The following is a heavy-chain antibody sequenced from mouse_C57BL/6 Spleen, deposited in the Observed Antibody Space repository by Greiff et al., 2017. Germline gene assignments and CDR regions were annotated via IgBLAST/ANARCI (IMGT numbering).Heavy chain of an antibody. CDR1: GYTFTDYN. J-gene: IGHJ4*01. CDR2: INPNNGGT. CDR3: ARSTGSNYVYAMDY. D-gene: IGHD2-5*01. V-gene: IGHV1-18*01. Sequence: EVQLQQSGPELVKPGASVKIPCKASGYTFTDYNMDWVKQSHGKSLEWIGDINPNNGGTIYNQKFKGKATLTVDKSSSTAYMELRSLTSEDTAVYYCARSTGSNYVYAMDYWGQGTSVTVSS.